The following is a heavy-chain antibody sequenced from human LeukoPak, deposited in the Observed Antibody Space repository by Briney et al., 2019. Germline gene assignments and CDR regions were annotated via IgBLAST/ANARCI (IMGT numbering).Heavy chain of an antibody. Sequence: GASVKVSCKASGYTFTDYYMHWVRQAPGQGLGLMGWLNPNSGDTNYAQKFQGRVSTTRDTSIGTAYMDLSDLRSDDTAVYYCARGRNIETTTMSGGSDYWGQGTLVTVSS. J-gene: IGHJ4*02. CDR3: ARGRNIETTTMSGGSDY. V-gene: IGHV1-2*02. CDR1: GYTFTDYY. CDR2: LNPNSGDT. D-gene: IGHD5-24*01.